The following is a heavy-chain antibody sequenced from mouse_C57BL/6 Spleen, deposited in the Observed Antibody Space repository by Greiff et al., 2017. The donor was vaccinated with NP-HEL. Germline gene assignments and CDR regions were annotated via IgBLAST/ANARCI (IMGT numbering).Heavy chain of an antibody. Sequence: EVKLMESGGGLVKPGGSLKLSCAASGFTFSDYGMHWVRQAPEKGLEWVAYISSGSSTIYYADTVKGRFAISRDNAKNTLFLQMTSLRSEDTAMYYCARHDYAYYYAMDYWGQGTSVTVSS. J-gene: IGHJ4*01. CDR1: GFTFSDYG. CDR3: ARHDYAYYYAMDY. D-gene: IGHD2-4*01. V-gene: IGHV5-17*01. CDR2: ISSGSSTI.